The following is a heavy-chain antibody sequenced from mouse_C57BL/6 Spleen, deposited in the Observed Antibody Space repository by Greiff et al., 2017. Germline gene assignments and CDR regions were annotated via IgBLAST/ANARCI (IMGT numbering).Heavy chain of an antibody. V-gene: IGHV3-1*01. J-gene: IGHJ3*01. D-gene: IGHD1-1*01. CDR2: ISYSGSS. Sequence: EVQLQESGPGMVKPSQSLSLTCTVTGYSITSGYDCRLIRPFPGNKLEWMDYISYSGSSNYNPSLKSRVSITHDTSRNHFFLKLISVTTEDTATYSGTREDSSDVGFAYWGQGTLVTVSA. CDR3: TREDSSDVGFAY. CDR1: GYSITSGYD.